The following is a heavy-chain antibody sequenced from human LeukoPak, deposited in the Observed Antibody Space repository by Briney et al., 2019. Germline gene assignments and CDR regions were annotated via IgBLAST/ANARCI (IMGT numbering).Heavy chain of an antibody. V-gene: IGHV3-7*01. CDR3: ARGGAVVVSY. J-gene: IGHJ4*02. Sequence: GGSLRLSCAASGFTVSSTYMSWVRQAPGKGLEWVANIKQDGSEKYYVDSVKGRFTISRDNAKNSLYLQMNSLRAEDTAVYYCARGGAVVVSYWGQGTLVTVSS. CDR2: IKQDGSEK. D-gene: IGHD2-15*01. CDR1: GFTVSSTY.